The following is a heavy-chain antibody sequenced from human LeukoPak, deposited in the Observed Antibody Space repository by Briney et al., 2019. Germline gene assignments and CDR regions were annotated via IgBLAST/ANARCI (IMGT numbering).Heavy chain of an antibody. Sequence: PGGSLSFYCAASGFAVSSYSMNWVRQAPGKGLEWVSSISSSSSYIYYADSVKGRFTISRDNAKNSLYLQMNSLRAEDTAVYYCARVDRGNSARSKCWGQGNLVTVSS. CDR1: GFAVSSYS. D-gene: IGHD3-16*01. J-gene: IGHJ4*02. CDR3: ARVDRGNSARSKC. CDR2: ISSSSSYI. V-gene: IGHV3-21*01.